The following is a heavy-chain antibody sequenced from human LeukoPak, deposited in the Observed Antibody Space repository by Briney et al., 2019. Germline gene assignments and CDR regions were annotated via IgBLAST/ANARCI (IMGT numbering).Heavy chain of an antibody. CDR1: GYTFTSYD. J-gene: IGHJ6*03. V-gene: IGHV1-2*02. CDR3: ARGSYYYYYMDV. Sequence: ASVKVSCKASGYTFTSYDITWVRQAPGQGLEWRGWINPNSGGTNYAQKFQGRVTMTRDTSISTAYMELSRLRSDDTAVYYCARGSYYYYYMDVWGKGTTVTVSS. CDR2: INPNSGGT.